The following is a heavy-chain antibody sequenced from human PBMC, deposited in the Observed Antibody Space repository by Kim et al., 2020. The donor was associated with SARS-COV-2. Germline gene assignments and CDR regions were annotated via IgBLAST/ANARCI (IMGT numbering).Heavy chain of an antibody. CDR1: GYRFTDYW. CDR2: IYPGDSDT. D-gene: IGHD1-1*01. V-gene: IGHV5-51*01. Sequence: GESLKISCKGSGYRFTDYWIGWVRQMPGKGLEWMGIIYPGDSDTRYIPPFQGHVTISADKSITTAYLPWSSLKASDTGIYYCATGLETAVYYYGMDVWGQGTSVTVSS. J-gene: IGHJ6*02. CDR3: ATGLETAVYYYGMDV.